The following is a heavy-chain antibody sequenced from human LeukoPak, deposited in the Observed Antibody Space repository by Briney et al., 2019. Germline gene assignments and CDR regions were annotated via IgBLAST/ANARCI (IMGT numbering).Heavy chain of an antibody. J-gene: IGHJ4*02. CDR2: ISSNGGST. D-gene: IGHD5-18*01. CDR3: VKGRGYSYGSVGYFDY. CDR1: GFTFSSYA. Sequence: GGSLRLSCSASGFTFSSYAMHWVRQAPGKGLGYVSAISSNGGSTYYADSVKGRFTISRDNSKNTLYLQMSSLRAEDTAVYYCVKGRGYSYGSVGYFDYWGQGTLVTVPS. V-gene: IGHV3-64D*06.